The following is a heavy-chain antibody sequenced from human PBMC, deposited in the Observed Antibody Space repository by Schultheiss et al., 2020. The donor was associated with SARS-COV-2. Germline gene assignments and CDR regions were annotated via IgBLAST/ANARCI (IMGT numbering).Heavy chain of an antibody. V-gene: IGHV4-59*12. CDR2: IYYSGST. D-gene: IGHD2-2*01. Sequence: SETLSLTCTVSGGSISSYYWSWIRQPPGKGLEWIGYIYYSGSTNYNPSLKSRVTISVDTSKNQFSLKLSSVTAADTAVYYCASARYCSSTSCYAVFDYWGQGTLVTVSS. CDR1: GGSISSYY. J-gene: IGHJ4*02. CDR3: ASARYCSSTSCYAVFDY.